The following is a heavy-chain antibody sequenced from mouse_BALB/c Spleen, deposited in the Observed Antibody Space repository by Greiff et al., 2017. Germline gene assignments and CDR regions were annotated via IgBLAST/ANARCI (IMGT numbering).Heavy chain of an antibody. CDR3: ARSYGNYGMDY. J-gene: IGHJ4*01. D-gene: IGHD2-10*02. CDR1: GYTFTSYW. V-gene: IGHV1-87*01. Sequence: QVQLKQSGAELARPGASVKLSCKASGYTFTSYWMQWVKQRPGQGLEWIGAIYPGDGDTRYTQKFKGKATLTADKSSSTAYMQLSSLASEDSAVYYCARSYGNYGMDYWGQGTSVTVSS. CDR2: IYPGDGDT.